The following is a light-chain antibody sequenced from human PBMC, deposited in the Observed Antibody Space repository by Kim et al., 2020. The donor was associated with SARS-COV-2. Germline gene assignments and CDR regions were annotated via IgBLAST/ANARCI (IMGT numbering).Light chain of an antibody. Sequence: SASVGDRVTITCRASQSITKRLAWYQQKPGKAPKLLIYDASSLKSGVPSRFSGSGFGTEFTLTISSLQPDDFATYYCQQYNTYSYTFGPGTKLEI. CDR3: QQYNTYSYT. J-gene: IGKJ2*01. CDR1: QSITKR. CDR2: DAS. V-gene: IGKV1-5*01.